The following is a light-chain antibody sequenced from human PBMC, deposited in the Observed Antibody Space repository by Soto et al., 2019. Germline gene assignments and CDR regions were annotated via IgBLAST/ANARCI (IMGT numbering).Light chain of an antibody. Sequence: EIVLTQSPATLSLSPGERATLSCGASQSVSSYLAWYQQKPGQAPRLLIYDASNRATGIPARFSGSGSGTDFTLTISSLEPEDFAVYYCQQRSNWPLDPKVTFGQGTRLEIK. CDR1: QSVSSY. CDR2: DAS. CDR3: QQRSNWPLDPKVT. J-gene: IGKJ5*01. V-gene: IGKV3-11*01.